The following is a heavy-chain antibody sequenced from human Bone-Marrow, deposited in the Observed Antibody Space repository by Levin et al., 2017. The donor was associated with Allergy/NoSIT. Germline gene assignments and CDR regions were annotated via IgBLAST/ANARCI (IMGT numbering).Heavy chain of an antibody. Sequence: ASVKVSCKASGYTFTSYGISWVRQAPGQGLEWMGWISAYNGNTNYAQKLQGRVTMTTDTPTRTAYMELRSLTSDDTAVYYWARDRRYYYGSGSYYSRPVEYWGQGTLVTVSS. CDR2: ISAYNGNT. V-gene: IGHV1-18*01. J-gene: IGHJ4*02. D-gene: IGHD3-10*01. CDR3: ARDRRYYYGSGSYYSRPVEY. CDR1: GYTFTSYG.